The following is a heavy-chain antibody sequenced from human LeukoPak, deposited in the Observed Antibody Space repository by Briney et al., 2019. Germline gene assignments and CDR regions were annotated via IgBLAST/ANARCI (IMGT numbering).Heavy chain of an antibody. V-gene: IGHV3-48*03. CDR3: ARRGYDILTGYYKRAAFDY. D-gene: IGHD3-9*01. J-gene: IGHJ4*02. CDR1: GFTFSAFE. CDR2: IGTGVNAI. Sequence: PGGSLRLSCAASGFTFSAFEVNWVRQAPGKGLEWVSSIGTGVNAIYYSDSVKGRFAISRDNAKNSLYLQMNSLRAEDTAVYYCARRGYDILTGYYKRAAFDYWGQGTLVTVSS.